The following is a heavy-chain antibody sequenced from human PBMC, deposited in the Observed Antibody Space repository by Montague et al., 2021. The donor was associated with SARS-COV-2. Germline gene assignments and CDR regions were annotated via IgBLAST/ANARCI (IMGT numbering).Heavy chain of an antibody. J-gene: IGHJ3*02. Sequence: SRSISLSASGFPFSTFAMHWVRQAPGKGLEWVAVISYDGSNKYYADSVKGRFTISRDNSKNTLYLQMDSLRAEDTAVYYCARTRGGDYLDAFDIWGQGTMVTVSS. CDR3: ARTRGGDYLDAFDI. D-gene: IGHD2-21*02. CDR2: ISYDGSNK. V-gene: IGHV3-30*04. CDR1: GFPFSTFA.